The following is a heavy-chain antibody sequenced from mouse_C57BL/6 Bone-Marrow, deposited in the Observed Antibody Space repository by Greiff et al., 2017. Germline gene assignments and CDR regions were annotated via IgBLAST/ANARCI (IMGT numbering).Heavy chain of an antibody. CDR2: INPSTGGT. Sequence: DVQLQESGPELVKPGASVKISCKASGYSFTGYYMNWVKQSPEKSLEWIGEINPSTGGTTYNQKFKAKATLTVDKSSSTAYMQLKSLTSEDSAVYYCARHDYNAMDYWGQGTSVTVSS. V-gene: IGHV1-42*01. CDR1: GYSFTGYY. CDR3: ARHDYNAMDY. J-gene: IGHJ4*01.